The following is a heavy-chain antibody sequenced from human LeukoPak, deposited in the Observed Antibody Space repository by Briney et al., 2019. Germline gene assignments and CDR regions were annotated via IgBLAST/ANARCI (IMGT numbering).Heavy chain of an antibody. J-gene: IGHJ4*02. CDR3: ARDRDGTIAVAGTSGY. CDR2: ISGSGGST. Sequence: GGSLRLSCAASGFTFSSYAMSWVRQAPGKGLEWVSAISGSGGSTYYADSVKGRFTISRDNSKNTLYLQMNSLRAEDTAVYYCARDRDGTIAVAGTSGYWGQGTLVTVSS. CDR1: GFTFSSYA. D-gene: IGHD6-19*01. V-gene: IGHV3-23*01.